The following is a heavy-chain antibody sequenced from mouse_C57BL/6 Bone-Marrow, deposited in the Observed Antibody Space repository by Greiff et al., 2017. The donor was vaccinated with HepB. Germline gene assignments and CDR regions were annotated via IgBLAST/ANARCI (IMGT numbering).Heavy chain of an antibody. CDR3: ASPYYYGSSYVYYFDY. Sequence: VKLQESGAELARPGASVKLSCKASGYTFTSYGISWVKQRTGQGLEWIGEIYPRSGNTYYNEKFKGKATLTADKSSSTAYMELRSLTSEDSAVYFCASPYYYGSSYVYYFDYWGQGTTLTVSS. D-gene: IGHD1-1*01. V-gene: IGHV1-81*01. CDR2: IYPRSGNT. CDR1: GYTFTSYG. J-gene: IGHJ2*01.